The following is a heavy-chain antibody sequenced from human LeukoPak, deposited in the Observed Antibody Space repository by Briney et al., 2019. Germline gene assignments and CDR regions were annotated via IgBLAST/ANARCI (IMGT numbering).Heavy chain of an antibody. V-gene: IGHV1-69*13. CDR2: IIPIFGTA. D-gene: IGHD3/OR15-3a*01. CDR1: GGTFSSYA. J-gene: IGHJ5*02. Sequence: GASVKVSFKASGGTFSSYAISWVRQAPGQGLEWMGGIIPIFGTANYAQKFQGRVTITADESTSTAYMELSSLRSEDTAVYYCARRVRTGYYWFDPWGQGTLVTVSS. CDR3: ARRVRTGYYWFDP.